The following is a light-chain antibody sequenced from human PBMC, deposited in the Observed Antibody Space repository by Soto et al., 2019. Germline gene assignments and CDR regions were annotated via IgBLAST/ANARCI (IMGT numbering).Light chain of an antibody. CDR1: QHVTTTY. CDR2: GAS. J-gene: IGKJ4*01. V-gene: IGKV3-20*01. Sequence: IVLTLSPATLSLSPGERATLSCTASQHVTTTYIAWYQQKFGQAPRLLIYGASTRATGTPDRFTGGGFGTDFTLTISRVEPEDFAVYYCQQYDSSFTFGGGTKVDIK. CDR3: QQYDSSFT.